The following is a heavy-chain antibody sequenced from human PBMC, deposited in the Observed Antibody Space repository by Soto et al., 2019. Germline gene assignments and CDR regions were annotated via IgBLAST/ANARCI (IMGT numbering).Heavy chain of an antibody. V-gene: IGHV1-69*02. Sequence: QVQLVQSGAEVKKPGSSVKVSCKASGGTFSSYTISWVRQAPGQELEWMGRIIHILGISNYAQKVQGRVTITADQSTSTAYMELSSLRSEDTAVYYCAARGYSYGDFDYWGQGTLVTVSS. D-gene: IGHD5-18*01. CDR2: IIHILGIS. CDR1: GGTFSSYT. J-gene: IGHJ4*02. CDR3: AARGYSYGDFDY.